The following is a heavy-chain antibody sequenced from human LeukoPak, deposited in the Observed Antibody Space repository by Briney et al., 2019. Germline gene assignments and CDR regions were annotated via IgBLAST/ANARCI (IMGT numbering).Heavy chain of an antibody. D-gene: IGHD2-2*01. CDR1: GFSLTTNAVA. V-gene: IGHV2-5*01. Sequence: SGPTLVNPTQTLTLTCTFSGFSLTTNAVAVGRIRQPPGKALEWPALIYWNDDKRYNPSLKSRLTITTDTSKNQVVLTMTNVDPVDTATYYCTLSEYCSSTSCYLSDGYWGQGTLVTVSS. CDR3: TLSEYCSSTSCYLSDGY. CDR2: IYWNDDK. J-gene: IGHJ4*02.